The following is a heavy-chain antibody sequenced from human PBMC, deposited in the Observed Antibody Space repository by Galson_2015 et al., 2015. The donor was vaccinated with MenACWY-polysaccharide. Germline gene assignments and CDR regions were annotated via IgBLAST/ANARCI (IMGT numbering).Heavy chain of an antibody. Sequence: SLRLSCAASGFTFRNHSMSWVRQAPGKGLEWVAQIKTGGNNKNYADSVKGRITVSRDDSGNTVYLRMNSLRVEDTVVYYCARDGQASAPSSSDVWGQGTTVTVSS. V-gene: IGHV3-30*03. CDR2: IKTGGNNK. CDR3: ARDGQASAPSSSDV. J-gene: IGHJ6*02. CDR1: GFTFRNHS.